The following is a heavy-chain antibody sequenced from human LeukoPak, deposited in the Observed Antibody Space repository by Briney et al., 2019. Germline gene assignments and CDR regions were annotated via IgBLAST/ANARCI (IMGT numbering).Heavy chain of an antibody. CDR2: IGTGGDT. J-gene: IGHJ1*01. D-gene: IGHD2-8*01. V-gene: IGHV3-13*01. CDR3: ATYNSINGREFQH. Sequence: GGSLRLSCAASGFTFSSYDTHWVRQATGKGLEWVSGIGTGGDTYYLGSVMGRFTISRDNAKNSLYLQMNSLRVEDTAIYYCATYNSINGREFQHWGQGTLVTVSS. CDR1: GFTFSSYD.